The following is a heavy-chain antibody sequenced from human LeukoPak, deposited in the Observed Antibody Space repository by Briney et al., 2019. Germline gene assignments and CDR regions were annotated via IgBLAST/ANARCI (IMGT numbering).Heavy chain of an antibody. CDR1: GFTFSNYW. D-gene: IGHD1-26*01. Sequence: GSLRLSCAASGFTFSNYWMTWVRQAPGKGLEWLANIKEEGSEKYYVDSVRGRFTVSRDNAKNSLYLQMNSLRAEDTAMYFCARLHSGRYYGDAFDIWGQGTMVTVSP. CDR3: ARLHSGRYYGDAFDI. V-gene: IGHV3-7*03. CDR2: IKEEGSEK. J-gene: IGHJ3*02.